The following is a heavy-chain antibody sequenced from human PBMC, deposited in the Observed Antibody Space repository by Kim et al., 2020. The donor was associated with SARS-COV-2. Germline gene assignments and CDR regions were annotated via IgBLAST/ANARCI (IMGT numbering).Heavy chain of an antibody. V-gene: IGHV3-64*01. Sequence: GGSLRLSCAASGFTFSSYAMHWVRQAPGKGLEYVSAISSNGGSTYYANSVKGRFTISRDNSKNTLYLQMGSLRAKDMAVYYCARAPSGSPLFDYWGQGTLVTVSS. D-gene: IGHD1-26*01. J-gene: IGHJ4*02. CDR2: ISSNGGST. CDR3: ARAPSGSPLFDY. CDR1: GFTFSSYA.